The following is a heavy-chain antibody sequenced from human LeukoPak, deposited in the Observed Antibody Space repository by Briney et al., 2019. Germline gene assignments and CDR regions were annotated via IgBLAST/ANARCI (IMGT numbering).Heavy chain of an antibody. CDR3: ARDMGAPDYGSYSVDY. J-gene: IGHJ4*02. CDR2: IHYSGSA. Sequence: PSETLSLTCTVSGGSVSSGSYYRSWIRQPPGRGLEWIAYIHYSGSAAYNPSLKSRVTISRDMSTNQFSLKMTSVTAADTAVYFCARDMGAPDYGSYSVDYWGQGTLVTVSS. D-gene: IGHD4-23*01. V-gene: IGHV4-61*01. CDR1: GGSVSSGSYY.